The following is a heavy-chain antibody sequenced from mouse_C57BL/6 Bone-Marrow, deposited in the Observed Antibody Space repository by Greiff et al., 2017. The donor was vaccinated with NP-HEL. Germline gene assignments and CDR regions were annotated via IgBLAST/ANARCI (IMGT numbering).Heavy chain of an antibody. V-gene: IGHV7-3*01. Sequence: EVMLVESGGGLVQPGGSLSLSCAASGFTFTDYYMSWVRPPPGKALEWLGFIRNKANGYTTEYSASVKGRFTISRDNSQSILYLQMNALRAEDSATYYCARYGGDYDGPYYYAMDYWGQGTSVTVSS. CDR3: ARYGGDYDGPYYYAMDY. CDR1: GFTFTDYY. D-gene: IGHD2-4*01. J-gene: IGHJ4*01. CDR2: IRNKANGYTT.